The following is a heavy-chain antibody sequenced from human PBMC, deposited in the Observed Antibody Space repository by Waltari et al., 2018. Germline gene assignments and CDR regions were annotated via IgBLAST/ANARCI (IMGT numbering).Heavy chain of an antibody. CDR1: GDSISSSTYY. CDR3: ARYPEGIAASGGDFF. D-gene: IGHD3-16*01. J-gene: IGHJ4*02. Sequence: QLQLQESGPGLVKPSETLSLTCTVSGDSISSSTYYWSWIRQSPGKVLEWIASLSYSRNTYYNPSLKSRVSISLDTSRNQVSLMLYSVTAADTAVYYCARYPEGIAASGGDFFWGQGTLVNVSS. CDR2: LSYSRNT. V-gene: IGHV4-39*07.